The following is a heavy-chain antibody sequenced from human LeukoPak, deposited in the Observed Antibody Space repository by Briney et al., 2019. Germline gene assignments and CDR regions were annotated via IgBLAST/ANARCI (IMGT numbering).Heavy chain of an antibody. CDR3: ANPYYDFWSGENWFDP. J-gene: IGHJ5*02. D-gene: IGHD3-3*01. CDR2: ISGSGGST. CDR1: GFTFSSYA. Sequence: GGSLRLSYAASGFTFSSYAMSWVRQAPGKGLEWVSAISGSGGSTYYADSVKGRFTISRDNSKNTLHLQMNSLRAEDTAVYYCANPYYDFWSGENWFDPWGQGTLVTVSS. V-gene: IGHV3-23*01.